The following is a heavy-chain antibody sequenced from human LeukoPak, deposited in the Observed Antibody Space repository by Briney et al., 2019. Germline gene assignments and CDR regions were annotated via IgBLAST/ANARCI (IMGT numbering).Heavy chain of an antibody. Sequence: SETLSLTCTVSGGSISGSSYYWGWIRQPPGKGLEWIGSIYYSGSTYYNPSLKSRVTISVDTSKNQFSLKLSSVTAADTAVYYCARQPIVVVTATTFPISRYFDYWGQGTLVTVSS. CDR3: ARQPIVVVTATTFPISRYFDY. CDR1: GGSISGSSYY. V-gene: IGHV4-39*01. D-gene: IGHD2-21*02. CDR2: IYYSGST. J-gene: IGHJ4*02.